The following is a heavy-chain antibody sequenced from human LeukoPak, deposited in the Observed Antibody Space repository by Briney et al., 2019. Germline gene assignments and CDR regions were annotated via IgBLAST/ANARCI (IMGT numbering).Heavy chain of an antibody. Sequence: SETLSLTCTVSGGSISSASYYWTWIRQPAGTGLEWIGYIYYSGSTNYNPSLKSRVTISVDTSKNQFSLKLSSVTAADTAVYYCARGMVARYYDSSGYQGGPYFDYWGQGTLVTVSS. D-gene: IGHD3-22*01. CDR1: GGSISSASYY. CDR2: IYYSGST. J-gene: IGHJ4*02. V-gene: IGHV4-61*10. CDR3: ARGMVARYYDSSGYQGGPYFDY.